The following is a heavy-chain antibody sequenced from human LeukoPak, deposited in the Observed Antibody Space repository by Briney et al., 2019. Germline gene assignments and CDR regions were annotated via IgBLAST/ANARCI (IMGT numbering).Heavy chain of an antibody. CDR1: GLTFGSYW. D-gene: IGHD4-17*01. CDR3: ATVTTNAFDI. CDR2: IKVDGTEK. V-gene: IGHV3-7*01. J-gene: IGHJ3*02. Sequence: PGGSLRLSCAASGLTFGSYWMTWVRQAPGKGLEWVANIKVDGTEKYYVDSVKGRFTISRDNSKNSVYLQMNSLRAEDTAVYYCATVTTNAFDIWGQGTMVTVSS.